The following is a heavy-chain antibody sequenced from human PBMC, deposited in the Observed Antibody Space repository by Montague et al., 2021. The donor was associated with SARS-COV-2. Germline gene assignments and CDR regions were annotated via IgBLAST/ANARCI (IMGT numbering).Heavy chain of an antibody. CDR3: ARVHYYTGYVDS. CDR1: GGSMWDYY. Sequence: SETLSLTCTVSGGSMWDYYWGWIRQPPGEGLEWIGYIYYSGSTDYSPSLNSRVTLSLDTSKNQFSLNLSSVTAADTAFYYCARVHYYTGYVDSWGQGTLVSVSS. J-gene: IGHJ4*02. CDR2: IYYSGST. V-gene: IGHV4-59*01. D-gene: IGHD3-22*01.